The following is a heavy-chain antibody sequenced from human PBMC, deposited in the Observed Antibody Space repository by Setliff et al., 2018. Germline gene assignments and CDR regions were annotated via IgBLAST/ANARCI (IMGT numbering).Heavy chain of an antibody. J-gene: IGHJ4*02. CDR3: ARGHCTTISCFLDH. Sequence: GGSLSLSCAASGLTFSTFAMTWVRQAPGKGLEWVSSISGSGGSTYYADSVKGRFTISRDTAKNSLYLQLDSLRPDDTAFYYCARGHCTTISCFLDHWGQGIMVTAPQ. V-gene: IGHV3-23*01. CDR2: ISGSGGST. CDR1: GLTFSTFA. D-gene: IGHD2-8*01.